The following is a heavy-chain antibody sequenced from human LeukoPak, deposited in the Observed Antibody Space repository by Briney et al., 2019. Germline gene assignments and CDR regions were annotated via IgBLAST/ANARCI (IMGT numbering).Heavy chain of an antibody. CDR1: GGSTSSSSYY. CDR3: ARSLAWVSRYFDY. V-gene: IGHV4-39*07. D-gene: IGHD3-22*01. J-gene: IGHJ4*02. CDR2: INHSGST. Sequence: PSETLSLTCTVSGGSTSSSSYYWSWIRQPPGKGLEWIGEINHSGSTNYNPSLKSRVTISVDTSKNQFSLKLSSVTAADTAVYYCARSLAWVSRYFDYWGQGTLVTVSS.